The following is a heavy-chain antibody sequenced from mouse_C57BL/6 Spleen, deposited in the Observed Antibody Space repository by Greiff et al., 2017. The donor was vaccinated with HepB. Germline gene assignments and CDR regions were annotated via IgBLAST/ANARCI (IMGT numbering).Heavy chain of an antibody. J-gene: IGHJ3*01. D-gene: IGHD2-3*01. CDR3: ARDGYYVFAY. V-gene: IGHV1-61*01. CDR2: IYPSDSET. Sequence: QVQLKQPGAELVRPGSSVKLSCKASGYTFTSYWMDWVKQRPGQGLEWIGNIYPSDSETHYNQKFKDKATLTVDKSSSTAYMQLSSLTSEDSAVYYCARDGYYVFAYWGQGTLVTVSA. CDR1: GYTFTSYW.